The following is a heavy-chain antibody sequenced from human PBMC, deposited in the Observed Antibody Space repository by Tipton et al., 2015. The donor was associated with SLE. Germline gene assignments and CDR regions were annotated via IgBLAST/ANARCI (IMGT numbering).Heavy chain of an antibody. Sequence: TLSLTCTVSGGSMSSSGYYWGWIRQPPRMGLEWIGTIYYSGSTYYNPSLKSRVTISGDTSKNQFSLKLNSVTTADTAVYYCATKRPNYYYYIDIWGRGTTVTVSS. J-gene: IGHJ6*03. CDR1: GGSMSSSGYY. CDR3: ATKRPNYYYYIDI. CDR2: IYYSGST. V-gene: IGHV4-39*01.